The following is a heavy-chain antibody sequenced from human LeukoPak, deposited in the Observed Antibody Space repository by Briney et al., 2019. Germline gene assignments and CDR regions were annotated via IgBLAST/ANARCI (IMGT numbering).Heavy chain of an antibody. CDR2: IWYDGTNI. CDR1: GFAFSSYG. Sequence: GGSLTLSCAASGFAFSSYGMHWVRQAPGKGLEGVAIIWYDGTNIYYPDSVKGRFTISRDNSKNMLYLQLNSLRLEDTAKYYCARMAATALDYWGQGTLVTVSS. D-gene: IGHD6-13*01. J-gene: IGHJ4*02. CDR3: ARMAATALDY. V-gene: IGHV3-33*01.